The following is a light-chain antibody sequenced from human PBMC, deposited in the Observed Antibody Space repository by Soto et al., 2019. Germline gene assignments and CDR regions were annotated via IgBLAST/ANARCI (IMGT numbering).Light chain of an antibody. CDR1: QTISSW. V-gene: IGKV1-5*01. J-gene: IGKJ1*01. CDR3: QQYESYSSWT. Sequence: DIQMSQAPSTLSGSVGDRVTITCRASQTISSWLAWYQQKPGKAPKLLIYDASTLQSGVPSRYSGSGSGTEFTLTISNLQPDDFATYYCQQYESYSSWTFGQGTKVDIK. CDR2: DAS.